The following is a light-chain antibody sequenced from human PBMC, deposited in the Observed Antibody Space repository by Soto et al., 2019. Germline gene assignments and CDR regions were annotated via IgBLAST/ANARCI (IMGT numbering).Light chain of an antibody. CDR2: DAS. J-gene: IGKJ1*01. CDR3: QHYDSARWT. Sequence: EIVLTQSPGTLSLSPGERATLSCRASQSISSTYLTWYHQKPGQAPRLLIYDASRRATGIPDRFSGSGSGTDFSLTISRLEPEDFAVYYCQHYDSARWTFGQGTKVDIK. CDR1: QSISSTY. V-gene: IGKV3-20*01.